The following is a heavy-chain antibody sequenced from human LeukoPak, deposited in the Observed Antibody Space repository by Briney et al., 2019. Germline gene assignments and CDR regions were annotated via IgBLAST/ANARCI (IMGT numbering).Heavy chain of an antibody. CDR1: GGTFSSYA. V-gene: IGHV1-69*05. Sequence: SVKVSCKASGGTFSSYAISWVRQAPGQGLEWMGGIIPIFGTANYAQKFQGRVTITTDESTSTAYMELSSLRSEDTAVYYCATPVWYGSGRILTGAYYFDYWGQGTLVTVSS. J-gene: IGHJ4*02. CDR3: ATPVWYGSGRILTGAYYFDY. D-gene: IGHD3-10*01. CDR2: IIPIFGTA.